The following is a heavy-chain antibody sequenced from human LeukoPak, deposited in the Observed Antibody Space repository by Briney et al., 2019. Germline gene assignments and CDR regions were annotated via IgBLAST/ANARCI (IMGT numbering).Heavy chain of an antibody. Sequence: SETLSLTCTVSGGSISSYYWSWIRQPAGKGLEWIGRIYTSGSTNYNPSLKSRVTMSVDTSKNQFSLKLSSVTAADTAVYYCARARIIDTAVDYYYYGMDVWGQGTTVTVSS. D-gene: IGHD5-18*01. V-gene: IGHV4-4*07. CDR2: IYTSGST. CDR1: GGSISSYY. J-gene: IGHJ6*02. CDR3: ARARIIDTAVDYYYYGMDV.